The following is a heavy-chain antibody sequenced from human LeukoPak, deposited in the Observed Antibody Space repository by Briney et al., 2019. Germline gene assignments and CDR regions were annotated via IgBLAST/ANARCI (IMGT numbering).Heavy chain of an antibody. D-gene: IGHD4-17*01. CDR2: IIPIFGTT. Sequence: SVKVSCKASGGTFRSYAISWVRQAPGQGLEWMGGIIPIFGTTNYAQKFQGRVTITADESTSTAYMELSSLRSEDTAVCYCANPPTVTKIRFDSWGQGTLVTVSS. J-gene: IGHJ5*01. V-gene: IGHV1-69*13. CDR1: GGTFRSYA. CDR3: ANPPTVTKIRFDS.